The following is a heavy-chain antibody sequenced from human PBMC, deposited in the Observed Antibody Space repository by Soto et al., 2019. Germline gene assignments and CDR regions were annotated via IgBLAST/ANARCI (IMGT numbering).Heavy chain of an antibody. CDR3: AREETGTFDR. V-gene: IGHV3-33*01. CDR2: IWYDGSNE. D-gene: IGHD1-1*01. J-gene: IGHJ4*02. Sequence: QVQLVESGGGVVQPGRSLRLSCAASGSTFSSYAMHWVRQAPGKGLEWVAVIWYDGSNEDYADSVKGRFTISRDNSKNTLFLQMNSLRAEDTAVYYCAREETGTFDRWGQGTLVTVSS. CDR1: GSTFSSYA.